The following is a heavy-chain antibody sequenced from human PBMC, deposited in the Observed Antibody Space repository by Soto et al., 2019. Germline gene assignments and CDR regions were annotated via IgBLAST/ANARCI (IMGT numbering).Heavy chain of an antibody. CDR1: GGSISSGGYY. D-gene: IGHD3-10*01. CDR3: ARDRPHYGSGSYTVESLDY. V-gene: IGHV4-31*03. J-gene: IGHJ4*02. CDR2: IYYSGST. Sequence: QVQLQESGPGLVKPSQTLSLTCTFSGGSISSGGYYWSWIRQHPGKGLEWIGYIYYSGSTYYNPSFKSRVTISVDTSKNQFSLKLSSVTAADTAVYYCARDRPHYGSGSYTVESLDYWGQGTLVTVSS.